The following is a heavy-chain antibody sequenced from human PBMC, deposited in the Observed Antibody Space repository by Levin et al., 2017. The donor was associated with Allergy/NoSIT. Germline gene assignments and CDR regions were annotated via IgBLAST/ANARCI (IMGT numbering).Heavy chain of an antibody. CDR2: ISGSGGGT. V-gene: IGHV3-23*01. CDR1: GFTFSTYA. D-gene: IGHD5-18*01. CDR3: AKDVRGYNYGSYFES. Sequence: SCAASGFTFSTYAMSWVRQAPGKGLEWVSAISGSGGGTYYADSVKGRFTISRDISTNTLYLQMNSLRAEDTAVYYCAKDVRGYNYGSYFESWGQGTLVTVSS. J-gene: IGHJ4*02.